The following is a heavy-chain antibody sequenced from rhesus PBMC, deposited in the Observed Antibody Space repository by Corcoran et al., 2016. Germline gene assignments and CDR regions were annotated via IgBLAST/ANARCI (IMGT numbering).Heavy chain of an antibody. CDR1: GGSFSSYW. J-gene: IGHJ4*01. CDR3: ARYPFYFFDF. CDR2: INGNRGST. V-gene: IGHV4-80*01. Sequence: QVQLQESGPGLVKPSETLSLSCGVSGGSFSSYWWSWIRQPPGKGLEWIGEINGNRGSTTYNPSLKSRVTISKDASKNQFSLKLSSVTAADTAIYYCARYPFYFFDFWGQGVLVTVSS.